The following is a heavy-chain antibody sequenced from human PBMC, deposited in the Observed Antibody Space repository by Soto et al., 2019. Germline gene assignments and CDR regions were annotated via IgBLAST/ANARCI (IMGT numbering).Heavy chain of an antibody. CDR3: ARDGSPYYYDSSGYYSYYFDY. CDR2: MNPNSGNT. CDR1: GYTFTSYD. Sequence: ASVKVSCKASGYTFTSYDINWVRQATGQGLEWMGWMNPNSGNTGYAQKFQGRVTMTGNTSISTAYMELSSLRSEDTAVYYCARDGSPYYYDSSGYYSYYFDYWGQGTLVTVSS. D-gene: IGHD3-22*01. V-gene: IGHV1-8*01. J-gene: IGHJ4*02.